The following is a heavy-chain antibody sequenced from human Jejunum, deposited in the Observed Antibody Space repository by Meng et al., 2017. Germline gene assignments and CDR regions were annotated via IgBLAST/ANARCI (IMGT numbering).Heavy chain of an antibody. Sequence: QVNRQQSGPGLVKPSQHLSLTCAISGDSVSSNSAAWNWIRQSPSRGLEWLGRTYYRSKYYNDYALSVKSRITINPDTSKNQFSLQLNSVTPEDTAIYYCARDWGDVRGGFDFWGQGTLVTVSS. D-gene: IGHD3-10*02. CDR2: TYYRSKYYN. CDR3: ARDWGDVRGGFDF. CDR1: GDSVSSNSAA. J-gene: IGHJ4*02. V-gene: IGHV6-1*01.